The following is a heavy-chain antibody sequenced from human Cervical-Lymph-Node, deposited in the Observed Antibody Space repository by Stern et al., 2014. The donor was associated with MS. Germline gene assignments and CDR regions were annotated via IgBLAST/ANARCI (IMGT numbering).Heavy chain of an antibody. CDR1: GFIFRDYG. V-gene: IGHV3-30*18. Sequence: VQLVESGGGVVQPGRSLRLSCAVSGFIFRDYGMHWVRQAPGKGLEWVAVVSYDGSDDYYADSVKGRFTISRDNSKNTLSLQMNSLRHEDTAVYYCAKDFGYSSSGYFVHWGQGALVIVSS. J-gene: IGHJ4*02. D-gene: IGHD3-22*01. CDR3: AKDFGYSSSGYFVH. CDR2: VSYDGSDD.